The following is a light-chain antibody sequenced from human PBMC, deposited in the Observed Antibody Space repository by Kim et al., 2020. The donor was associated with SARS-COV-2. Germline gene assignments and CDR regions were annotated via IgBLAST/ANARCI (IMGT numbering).Light chain of an antibody. Sequence: SYELTQPPSVSVSPGQTARITCSGDALPKKYAYWYQQKPGQAPVLVIYKDSERPSGIPERFSGSSSGKTVTLTISGVQAVDEADYYCQSADSSGTYVVFGGGTQLTVL. V-gene: IGLV3-25*03. J-gene: IGLJ2*01. CDR3: QSADSSGTYVV. CDR2: KDS. CDR1: ALPKKY.